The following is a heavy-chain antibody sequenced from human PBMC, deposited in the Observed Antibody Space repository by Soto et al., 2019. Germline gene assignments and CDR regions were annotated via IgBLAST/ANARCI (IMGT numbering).Heavy chain of an antibody. CDR2: IYPTGST. CDR1: GGSISSGGYS. J-gene: IGHJ6*02. V-gene: IGHV4-30-2*06. Sequence: SETLSLTCTVSGGSISSGGYSWSWIRQSPEKGLEWLGCIYPTGSTYYHPSLKSRVTISIDTSRNQFSLNLTSVTAADTAVYYCAIGGGQIYYSGMDVWGQGTTVTVSS. CDR3: AIGGGQIYYSGMDV. D-gene: IGHD3-3*01.